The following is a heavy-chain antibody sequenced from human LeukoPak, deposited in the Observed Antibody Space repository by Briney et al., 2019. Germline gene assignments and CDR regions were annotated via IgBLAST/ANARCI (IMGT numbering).Heavy chain of an antibody. CDR2: ISSSSSYI. CDR1: GFTFSGYS. J-gene: IGHJ4*02. CDR3: ARDGDYDFWSGYYYYFDY. D-gene: IGHD3-3*01. Sequence: PGGSLRLSCTASGFTFSGYSMNWVRQAPGKGLEWVSSISSSSSYIYYADSVKGRFTISRDNAKNSLYLQMNSLRAEDTAVYYCARDGDYDFWSGYYYYFDYWGQGTLVTVSS. V-gene: IGHV3-21*01.